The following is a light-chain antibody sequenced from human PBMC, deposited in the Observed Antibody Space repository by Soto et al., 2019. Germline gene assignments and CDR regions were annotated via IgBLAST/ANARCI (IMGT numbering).Light chain of an antibody. CDR1: QSVSSSY. V-gene: IGKV3-20*01. J-gene: IGKJ1*01. CDR2: GAS. CDR3: QQYGRSPWT. Sequence: EIMLTQSPCTLSLSPGDRATLSCRASQSVSSSYLAWYQQKPGQAPGLLIYGASSRATGIPDRFSGSGSGTDFTLTISRLEPEDFAVYYCQQYGRSPWTFGQGTKVDI.